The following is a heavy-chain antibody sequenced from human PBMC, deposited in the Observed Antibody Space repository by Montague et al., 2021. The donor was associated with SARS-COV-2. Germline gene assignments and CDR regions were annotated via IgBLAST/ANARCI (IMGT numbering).Heavy chain of an antibody. Sequence: CAISGDSVSSNTATWNWIRQSPSRGLEWLGRTYYRSKWYHDYAISLKSRITINPDTSKNQFSPQLSSVAPEDTAVFYCARTTTRMLYPENAFDIWGQGTMVTVSP. V-gene: IGHV6-1*01. CDR2: TYYRSKWYH. CDR1: GDSVSSNTAT. J-gene: IGHJ3*02. D-gene: IGHD2-15*01. CDR3: ARTTTRMLYPENAFDI.